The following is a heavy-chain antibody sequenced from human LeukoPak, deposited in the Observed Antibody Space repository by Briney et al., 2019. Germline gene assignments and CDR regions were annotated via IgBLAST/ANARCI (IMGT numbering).Heavy chain of an antibody. Sequence: SETLSLTRAVYGGSFSGYYWSWIRQPPGKGLEWIGEINHSGSTNYNPSLKSRVTISVDTSKNQFSLKLSSVTAADTAVYYCAREGCSGGSCYFAFDIWGQGTMVTVSS. CDR1: GGSFSGYY. CDR2: INHSGST. CDR3: AREGCSGGSCYFAFDI. D-gene: IGHD2-15*01. V-gene: IGHV4-34*01. J-gene: IGHJ3*02.